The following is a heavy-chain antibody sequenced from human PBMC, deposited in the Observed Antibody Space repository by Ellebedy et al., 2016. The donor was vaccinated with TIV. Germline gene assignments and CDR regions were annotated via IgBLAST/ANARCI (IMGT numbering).Heavy chain of an antibody. CDR2: IDWDDDK. CDR3: ARIQVGSGGSCYDY. J-gene: IGHJ4*02. CDR1: GFSLSTSGMC. Sequence: SGPTLVXPTQTLTLTCTFSGFSLSTSGMCVGWIRQPPGKALEWLARIDWDDDKYYSTSLKTRLTISKDTSKNQVVLTMTNMDPVDTATYYCARIQVGSGGSCYDYWGQGTLVTVSS. V-gene: IGHV2-70*11. D-gene: IGHD2-15*01.